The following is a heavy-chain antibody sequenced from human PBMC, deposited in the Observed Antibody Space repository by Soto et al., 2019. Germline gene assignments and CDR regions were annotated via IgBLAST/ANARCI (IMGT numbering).Heavy chain of an antibody. CDR1: GGSISSGGYY. D-gene: IGHD2-15*01. CDR2: IYYSGST. CDR3: ARVRYCSGGSCYPRFDP. Sequence: SETLSLTCTVSGGSISSGGYYWSWIRQHPGKGLEWIGYIYYSGSTYYNPSLKSRVTISVDTSKNQFSLKLSSVTAADTAVYYCARVRYCSGGSCYPRFDPWGQGTLVTVSS. J-gene: IGHJ5*02. V-gene: IGHV4-31*03.